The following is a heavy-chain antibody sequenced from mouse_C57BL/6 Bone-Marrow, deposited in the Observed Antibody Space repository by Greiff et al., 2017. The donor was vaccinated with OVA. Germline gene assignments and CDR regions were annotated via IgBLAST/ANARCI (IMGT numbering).Heavy chain of an antibody. CDR2: ISSGGRYT. Sequence: EVKLMESGGDLVKPGGSLKLSCAASGFTFSSYGMSWVRQTPDKRLEWVATISSGGRYTSSPDSVKGRFTFSRDNANNTLYLQMSSLKSEDTAMYYCARRGIYYDYDAYWGQGTLVTVSA. CDR1: GFTFSSYG. D-gene: IGHD2-4*01. V-gene: IGHV5-6*02. CDR3: ARRGIYYDYDAY. J-gene: IGHJ3*01.